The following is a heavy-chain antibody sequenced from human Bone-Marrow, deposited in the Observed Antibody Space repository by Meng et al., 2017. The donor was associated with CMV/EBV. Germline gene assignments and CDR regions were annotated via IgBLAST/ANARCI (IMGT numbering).Heavy chain of an antibody. J-gene: IGHJ4*02. D-gene: IGHD1-26*01. CDR1: GFTFSTYS. CDR3: ARDYSGSYIEGVY. CDR2: FSTTSSYI. V-gene: IGHV3-21*01. Sequence: GESLKISCAASGFTFSTYSVTWVRQAPGKGLEWVSSFSTTSSYIYYADSVKGRFTISRDDAKKSLYLQMNSLRAEDTAVYYCARDYSGSYIEGVYWGQGTLVTVSS.